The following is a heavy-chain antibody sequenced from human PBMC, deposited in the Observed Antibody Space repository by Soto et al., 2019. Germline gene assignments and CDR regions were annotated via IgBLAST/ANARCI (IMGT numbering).Heavy chain of an antibody. Sequence: PGGSLRLSCAASGFTFISNEMNWVRQAPGKGLEWISYISSSGSTKYYADSVKGRFTISRDNAENSLFLQMNSLTVEDRAVYYCARGYTGGWSRGGYFDYWGQGALVTVSS. CDR3: ARGYTGGWSRGGYFDY. D-gene: IGHD6-19*01. CDR1: GFTFISNE. J-gene: IGHJ4*02. V-gene: IGHV3-48*03. CDR2: ISSSGSTK.